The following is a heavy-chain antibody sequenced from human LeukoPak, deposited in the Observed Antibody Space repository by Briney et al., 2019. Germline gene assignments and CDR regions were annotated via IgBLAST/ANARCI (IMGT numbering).Heavy chain of an antibody. CDR1: GFTFSSYG. CDR2: IRYDGSNK. Sequence: GGSLRLSCAASGFTFSSYGMHWVRQAPGKGLEWVAFIRYDGSNKYYADSVKGRFTISRDNSKNTLYLQMNSLRAEDTAVYYCAKDRHKQSYYFDYWGQGTLVTVSS. CDR3: AKDRHKQSYYFDY. D-gene: IGHD1/OR15-1a*01. V-gene: IGHV3-30*02. J-gene: IGHJ4*02.